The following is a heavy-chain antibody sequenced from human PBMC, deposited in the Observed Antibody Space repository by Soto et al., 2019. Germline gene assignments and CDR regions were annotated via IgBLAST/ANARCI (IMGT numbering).Heavy chain of an antibody. D-gene: IGHD2-15*01. Sequence: VQLVQSGAEVKKPGSSVKVSCKASGGTFTNYAFSWVRQAPGQGLEWLGGIIPIFGTADYAQKFQGRVTITAAESMSTAHMGLSSLRSDDTAVYYCASWLKEAAIRGNYY. CDR3: ASWLKEAAIRGNYY. CDR1: GGTFTNYA. J-gene: IGHJ6*01. CDR2: IIPIFGTA. V-gene: IGHV1-69*13.